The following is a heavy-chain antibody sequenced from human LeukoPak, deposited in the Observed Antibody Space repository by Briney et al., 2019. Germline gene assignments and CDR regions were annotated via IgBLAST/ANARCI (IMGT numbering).Heavy chain of an antibody. V-gene: IGHV1-2*02. J-gene: IGHJ4*02. Sequence: ASVKVSCKASGYTFAGYYMHWVRQAPGQGLEWMGWINPNSGGTNYAQKFQGRVTMTRDTSIRTAYMELSRLRSDDTAVYYCARDSGVFARGVIITALLDYWGQGTLVTVSS. CDR3: ARDSGVFARGVIITALLDY. D-gene: IGHD3-10*01. CDR2: INPNSGGT. CDR1: GYTFAGYY.